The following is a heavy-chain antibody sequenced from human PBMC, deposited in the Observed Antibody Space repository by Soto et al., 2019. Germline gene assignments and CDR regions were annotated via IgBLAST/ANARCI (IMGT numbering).Heavy chain of an antibody. CDR1: GFTFSSYW. J-gene: IGHJ6*02. Sequence: EAQLVESGGDLVQPGGSLRLSCAATGFTFSSYWMTWVRQAPGRGLQWVANIKEDGTEKYHEDSGKGRFTNSRDNARNSLYLQMNSLRVEDTDVYYCARVDSVMCYELCAVGSAYYQFGMDVWGQGTTVTVSS. CDR3: ARVDSVMCYELCAVGSAYYQFGMDV. V-gene: IGHV3-7*03. D-gene: IGHD2-2*01. CDR2: IKEDGTEK.